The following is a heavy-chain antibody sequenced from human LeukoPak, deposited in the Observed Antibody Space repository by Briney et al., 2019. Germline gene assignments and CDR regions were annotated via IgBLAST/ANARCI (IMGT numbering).Heavy chain of an antibody. CDR3: ARGGVTMVRGATD. Sequence: SETLSLTCAVSGGSFSAFFWRWIRQPPGKGLEWIGDVGHSGSADYNPSLKSRVTVSADPSKTQFSLKLTSVTAADTAVYFCARGGVTMVRGATDWGQGTLVTVSS. CDR2: VGHSGSA. J-gene: IGHJ4*02. V-gene: IGHV4-34*01. CDR1: GGSFSAFF. D-gene: IGHD3-10*01.